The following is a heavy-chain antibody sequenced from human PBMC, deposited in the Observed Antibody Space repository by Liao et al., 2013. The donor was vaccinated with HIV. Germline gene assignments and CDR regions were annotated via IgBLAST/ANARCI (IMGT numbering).Heavy chain of an antibody. CDR1: GASISSFY. V-gene: IGHV4-4*07. J-gene: IGHJ4*02. CDR3: ARDTNYGSGHDY. CDR2: IYTSGST. D-gene: IGHD3-10*01. Sequence: QVQLQESGPGLVKPSETLSLTCVVSGASISSFYWSWVRQPAGKGLEWIGRIYTSGSTNYNPSLKSRVTMSVDTSKNQFSLKLSSVTAADTAVYYCARDTNYGSGHDYWGQGTLVTVSS.